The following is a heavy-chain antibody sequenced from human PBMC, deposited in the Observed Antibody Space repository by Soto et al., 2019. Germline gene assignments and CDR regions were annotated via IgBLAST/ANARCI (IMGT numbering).Heavy chain of an antibody. CDR2: ISYDGSNK. Sequence: QVQLVASGGGVVQPGRSLRLSCAAPGFTFSSYAMHWVRQAPGKGLEWVAVISYDGSNKYYADSVKGRFTISRDNSNNTVYLQMNSLRAEDTAVYYCARDWGGGYFDYWGQGTLVTVSS. CDR3: ARDWGGGYFDY. D-gene: IGHD3-16*01. V-gene: IGHV3-30-3*01. CDR1: GFTFSSYA. J-gene: IGHJ4*02.